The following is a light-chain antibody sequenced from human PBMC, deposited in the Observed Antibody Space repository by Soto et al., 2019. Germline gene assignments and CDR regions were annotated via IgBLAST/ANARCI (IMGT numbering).Light chain of an antibody. Sequence: QSALTQPASVSGSPGQSITISCTGTSSDVGGYNYVSWYQQHPGKAPKLMIYEVSNRPSGVSNRFSGSKSANTASLTISGLQAEDEADYYCSSYTSSSHVVFGGGTKLTVL. CDR3: SSYTSSSHVV. J-gene: IGLJ2*01. CDR1: SSDVGGYNY. CDR2: EVS. V-gene: IGLV2-14*01.